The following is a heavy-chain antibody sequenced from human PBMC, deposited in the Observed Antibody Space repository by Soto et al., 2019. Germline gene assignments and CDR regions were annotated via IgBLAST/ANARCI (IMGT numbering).Heavy chain of an antibody. CDR3: ARGVPAAADYYYYMDV. D-gene: IGHD2-2*01. CDR2: INPSGGNT. V-gene: IGHV1-46*01. Sequence: APVKVSCKASGYTFTSYYMHWARQSPGQGLEWMGIINPSGGNTGYAQKFQGRVTMTRNTSISTAYMELSSLRSEDTAVYYCARGVPAAADYYYYMDVWGKGTTVTVSS. J-gene: IGHJ6*03. CDR1: GYTFTSYY.